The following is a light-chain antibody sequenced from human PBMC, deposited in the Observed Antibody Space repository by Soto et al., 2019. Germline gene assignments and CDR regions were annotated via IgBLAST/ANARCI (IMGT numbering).Light chain of an antibody. J-gene: IGKJ1*01. CDR2: GAS. Sequence: EVVMTQSPATLSVSPGERATLSCRASETVATNLAWYQQQPGQAPRLLISGASTRAAGISDRFRGSGSGTEFTLTISSLRSEDSAIYYCQQYFEWPPMTFGQGTKVEI. V-gene: IGKV3-15*01. CDR3: QQYFEWPPMT. CDR1: ETVATN.